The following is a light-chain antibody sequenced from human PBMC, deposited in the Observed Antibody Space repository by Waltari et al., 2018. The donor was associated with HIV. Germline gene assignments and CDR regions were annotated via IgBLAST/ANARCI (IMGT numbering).Light chain of an antibody. CDR3: QQYDSTPRT. J-gene: IGKJ1*01. Sequence: DIVMTQSPDHLAVSLGERATTNCKSSQSVLYSSNNKNYLAWYQQKPGQPPKLLIYWASTRESGVPDRFSGSGSGTDFTLTISSLQAEDVAVYYCQQYDSTPRTFGQGTKVEIK. CDR2: WAS. V-gene: IGKV4-1*01. CDR1: QSVLYSSNNKNY.